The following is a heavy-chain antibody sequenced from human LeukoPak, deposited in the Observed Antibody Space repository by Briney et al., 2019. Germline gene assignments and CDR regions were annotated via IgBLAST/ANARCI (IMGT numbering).Heavy chain of an antibody. J-gene: IGHJ4*02. CDR3: GGAYGSGSSDFDY. CDR1: GFTFSSYS. V-gene: IGHV3-21*01. Sequence: GGSLRLSCAASGFTFSSYSMNWVRQAPGKGLEWVSSISSSSSYIYYADSVKGRFTISRDNAKSSLYLQMNSLRAEDTAVYYCGGAYGSGSSDFDYWGQGTLVTVSS. CDR2: ISSSSSYI. D-gene: IGHD3-10*01.